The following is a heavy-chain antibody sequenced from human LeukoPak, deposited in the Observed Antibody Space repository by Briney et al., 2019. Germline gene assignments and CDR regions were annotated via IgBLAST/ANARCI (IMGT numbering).Heavy chain of an antibody. Sequence: PSETLSLTCTVSGGSISSSSYYWGWIRQPPGKGLEWIGSIYYSGSTYYNPSLKSRVTISVDTSKNQFSLKLSSVTAADTAVYYCARRHSSSWYEGYWGQGTLVTVSS. CDR2: IYYSGST. V-gene: IGHV4-39*01. J-gene: IGHJ4*02. CDR1: GGSISSSSYY. D-gene: IGHD6-13*01. CDR3: ARRHSSSWYEGY.